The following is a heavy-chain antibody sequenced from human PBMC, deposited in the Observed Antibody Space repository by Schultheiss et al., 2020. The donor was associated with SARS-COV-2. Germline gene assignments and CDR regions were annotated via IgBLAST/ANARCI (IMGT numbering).Heavy chain of an antibody. CDR1: GGSFSGYY. D-gene: IGHD4-17*01. CDR3: ARERRVYGDSGGAWYFDL. J-gene: IGHJ2*01. CDR2: INHSGST. Sequence: SETLSLTCAVYGGSFSGYYWSWIRQPPGKGLEWIGEINHSGSTNYNPSLKSRVTISVDTSKNQFSLKLSSVTAADTAVYYCARERRVYGDSGGAWYFDLWGRGTLVTVSS. V-gene: IGHV4-34*01.